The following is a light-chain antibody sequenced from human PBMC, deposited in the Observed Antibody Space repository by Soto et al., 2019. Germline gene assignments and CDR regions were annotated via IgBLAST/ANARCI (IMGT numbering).Light chain of an antibody. CDR3: QTWDTGIRVV. CDR1: SGNSSYA. CDR2: LNSDGSH. Sequence: QSVLTQSPSASASLGASVKLTCTLSSGNSSYAIAWHQQQPEKGPRYLMKLNSDGSHNKGDGIPDRFSGSSSGAERYLTISSLQSEDEADYYCQTWDTGIRVVFGGGTKLTVL. V-gene: IGLV4-69*01. J-gene: IGLJ2*01.